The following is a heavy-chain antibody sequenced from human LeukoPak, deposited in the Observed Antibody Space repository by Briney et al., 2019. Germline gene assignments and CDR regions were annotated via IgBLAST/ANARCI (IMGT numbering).Heavy chain of an antibody. Sequence: ASVKVSCKASGYTLTELSMHWVRQAPGKGLEWMGGFDPEDGETIYAQKFQGRVTMTEDTSTDTAYMELSSLRSEDTAVYYCATELPLGARYYYYMDVWGKGTTVTVSS. CDR3: ATELPLGARYYYYMDV. D-gene: IGHD1-26*01. CDR1: GYTLTELS. V-gene: IGHV1-24*01. J-gene: IGHJ6*03. CDR2: FDPEDGET.